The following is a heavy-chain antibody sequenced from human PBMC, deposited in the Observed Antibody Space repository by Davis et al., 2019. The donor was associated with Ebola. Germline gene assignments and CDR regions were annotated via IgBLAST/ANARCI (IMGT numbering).Heavy chain of an antibody. CDR3: ARDRHDSSSYGF. Sequence: SETLSLTCSVSGGSMDSYYWSWIRQPAGGGLEWIGRVYFSGSTSYNPSLESRVTMSVDRSNKQFSLRLTSVTAADTAVYFCARDRHDSSSYGFWGQGTLVTVSS. J-gene: IGHJ4*02. D-gene: IGHD3-22*01. CDR2: VYFSGST. V-gene: IGHV4-4*07. CDR1: GGSMDSYY.